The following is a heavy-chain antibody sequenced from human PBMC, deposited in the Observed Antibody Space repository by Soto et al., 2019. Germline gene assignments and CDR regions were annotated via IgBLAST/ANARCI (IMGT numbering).Heavy chain of an antibody. J-gene: IGHJ6*02. CDR2: IYAGDSDS. CDR1: GYSFTSYW. V-gene: IGHV5-51*01. CDR3: ARLGDPTGYYYGMDV. Sequence: LGESLKISCKGSGYSFTSYWIGWVRQMPGKGLEWMGIIYAGDSDSRYSPSFQGQVTISADKSISTAYLQWSSLKASDTAMYYCARLGDPTGYYYGMDVWGQGTTVTVSS. D-gene: IGHD3-10*01.